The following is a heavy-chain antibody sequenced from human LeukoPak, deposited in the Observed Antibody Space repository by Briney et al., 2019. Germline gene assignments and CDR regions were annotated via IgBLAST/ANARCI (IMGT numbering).Heavy chain of an antibody. V-gene: IGHV1-8*03. CDR1: GYTFTDYD. D-gene: IGHD3-22*01. CDR3: ARAPYYYGSSGYCDY. CDR2: MNPNSSHA. J-gene: IGHJ4*02. Sequence: ASVKVSCKPSGYTFTDYDINWVRQAPGQGLEWMGWMNPNSSHAGYAQKFQGRVTFTRDTSISTAYMELDSLRSEDTAFYYCARAPYYYGSSGYCDYWGQGTLVTVSS.